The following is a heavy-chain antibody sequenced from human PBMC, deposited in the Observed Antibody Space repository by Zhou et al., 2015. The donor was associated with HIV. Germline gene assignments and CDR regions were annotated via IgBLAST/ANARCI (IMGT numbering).Heavy chain of an antibody. CDR2: ISPYNGKT. J-gene: IGHJ4*02. V-gene: IGHV1-18*01. D-gene: IGHD3-16*01. Sequence: QGQLVQSKDEVMSPGASVKVSCSTSGYLFRTYVVTWVRQAPGRGLEWMGWISPYNGKTESAQMFQDRVTMTTDTATGTAFLELRDLTSDDTATYFCARGSYGDIWGRGTLVTVSS. CDR1: GYLFRTYV. CDR3: ARGSYGDI.